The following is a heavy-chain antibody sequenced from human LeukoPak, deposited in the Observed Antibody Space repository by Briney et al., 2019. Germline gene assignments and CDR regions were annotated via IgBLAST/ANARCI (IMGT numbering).Heavy chain of an antibody. D-gene: IGHD3-22*01. CDR2: IIPILGIT. V-gene: IGHV1-69*04. Sequence: SVKVSCKASGGTFNNYAINWVRQAPGQGLEWMGRIIPILGITNYAQKFQGRVTITADKSTSTAYMELSSLRSEDTAVYSCASFYYDSSGYDAFDIWGQGTMVTVSS. CDR3: ASFYYDSSGYDAFDI. CDR1: GGTFNNYA. J-gene: IGHJ3*02.